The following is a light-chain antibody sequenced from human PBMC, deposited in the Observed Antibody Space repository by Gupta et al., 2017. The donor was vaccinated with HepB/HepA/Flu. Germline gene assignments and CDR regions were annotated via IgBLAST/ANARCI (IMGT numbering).Light chain of an antibody. J-gene: IGKJ4*01. V-gene: IGKV3-15*01. CDR2: GAS. CDR3: QQYDNWPPLT. Sequence: EIVMTQSPATLSVSPGQRATLSCRATQSVSTNLAWYQHKPGQAPRLLIYGASTRATGVPARFRGSGSGTEFTLPITSLQSEDFAVYYCQQYDNWPPLTFGGGTKVEIK. CDR1: QSVSTN.